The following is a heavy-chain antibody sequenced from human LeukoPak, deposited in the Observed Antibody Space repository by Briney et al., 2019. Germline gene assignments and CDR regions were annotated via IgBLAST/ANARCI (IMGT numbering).Heavy chain of an antibody. CDR3: AKSGSYLEYLQH. CDR2: INHSGST. Sequence: SETLSLTCAVYGGSFSGYYWSWIRQPPGKGLEWIGEINHSGSTNYNPSLKSRVTISVDTSKNQFSLKLNSVTPEDTAVYYCAKSGSYLEYLQHWGQGTPVTVSS. V-gene: IGHV4-34*01. D-gene: IGHD1-26*01. CDR1: GGSFSGYY. J-gene: IGHJ1*01.